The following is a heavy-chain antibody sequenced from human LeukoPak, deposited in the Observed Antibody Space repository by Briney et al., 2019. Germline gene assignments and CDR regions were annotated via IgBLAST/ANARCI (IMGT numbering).Heavy chain of an antibody. CDR1: GFTFSSYS. Sequence: PGGSLRLSCAASGFTFSSYSMNWVRQAPGKGLEWVSYISSSSSTIYYADSVKGRFTISRDNAKNSLYLQMNSLRDEDTAVNYCARDLAVSYDFWSGYYDSPGFDYWGQGTLVTVSS. CDR3: ARDLAVSYDFWSGYYDSPGFDY. J-gene: IGHJ4*02. D-gene: IGHD3-3*01. V-gene: IGHV3-48*02. CDR2: ISSSSSTI.